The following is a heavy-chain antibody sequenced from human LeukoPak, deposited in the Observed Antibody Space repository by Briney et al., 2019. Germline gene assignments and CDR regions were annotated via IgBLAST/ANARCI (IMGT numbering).Heavy chain of an antibody. D-gene: IGHD2-21*01. Sequence: RASVKGSCKASGGTFSSYAISWVRQAPGQGLEWMGGIIPIFGTANYAQKFQGRVTITADESTSTAYMELSSLRSEDTAVYYCARDDVDGGGDYYYGMDVRGQGTTVTVSS. V-gene: IGHV1-69*13. CDR1: GGTFSSYA. CDR2: IIPIFGTA. CDR3: ARDDVDGGGDYYYGMDV. J-gene: IGHJ6*02.